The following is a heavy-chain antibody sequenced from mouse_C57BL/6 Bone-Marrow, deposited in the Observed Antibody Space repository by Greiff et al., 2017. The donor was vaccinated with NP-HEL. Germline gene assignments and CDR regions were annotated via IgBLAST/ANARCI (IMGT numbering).Heavy chain of an antibody. CDR1: GFTFTDYY. D-gene: IGHD1-1*01. V-gene: IGHV1-36*01. CDR3: ARLGYGSSYYWCFDV. J-gene: IGHJ1*03. Sequence: VQLQQSGPVLVKPGPSVKISCKASGFTFTDYYMHWVKQSHGKSLEWIGLVYPYNGGTSYNQKFKGKATLTVDPSSSTAYMELNSLTSEDSAVYYGARLGYGSSYYWCFDVWGTGTTVTVSS. CDR2: VYPYNGGT.